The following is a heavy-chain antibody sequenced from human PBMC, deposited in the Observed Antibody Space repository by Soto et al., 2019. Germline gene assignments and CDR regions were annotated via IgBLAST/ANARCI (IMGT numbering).Heavy chain of an antibody. Sequence: GGSLRLSCAASGFTFSSYAMHWVRQAPGKGLEWVAVISYDGSNKYYADSVKGRFTISRDNSKNTLYLQMNSLRAEDTAVYYCARDMIVVVPAAMGFYYYYGMDVWGQGTTVTVSS. CDR2: ISYDGSNK. CDR3: ARDMIVVVPAAMGFYYYYGMDV. D-gene: IGHD2-2*01. J-gene: IGHJ6*02. CDR1: GFTFSSYA. V-gene: IGHV3-30-3*01.